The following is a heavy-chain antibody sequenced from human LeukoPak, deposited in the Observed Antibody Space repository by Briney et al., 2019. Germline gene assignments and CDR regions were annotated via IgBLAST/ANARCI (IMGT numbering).Heavy chain of an antibody. J-gene: IGHJ3*02. D-gene: IGHD4-23*01. V-gene: IGHV1-69*04. CDR1: GGTFSSNA. CDR3: ARRALYGGLLYDAFEI. CDR2: IIPILGIA. Sequence: SVKVSCKASGGTFSSNAISWVRQAPGQGLEWMGRIIPILGIANYAQKFQGRVTITADKSTSTAYMELSSLRSEDTAVYYCARRALYGGLLYDAFEIWGQGTMVTVFS.